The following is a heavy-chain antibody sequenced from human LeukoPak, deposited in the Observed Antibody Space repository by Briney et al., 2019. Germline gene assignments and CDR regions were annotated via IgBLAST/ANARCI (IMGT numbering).Heavy chain of an antibody. D-gene: IGHD5-12*01. CDR1: GFTFSSYA. CDR2: ISYDGSNK. CDR3: ACQIVATIVFDP. Sequence: PGGSLRLSCAASGFTFSSYAMHWVRQAPGKGLEWVAVISYDGSNKYHADSVKGRFTISRDNSKNALYLQMNSLRAEDTAVYYCACQIVATIVFDPWGQGTLVTVSS. J-gene: IGHJ5*02. V-gene: IGHV3-30*04.